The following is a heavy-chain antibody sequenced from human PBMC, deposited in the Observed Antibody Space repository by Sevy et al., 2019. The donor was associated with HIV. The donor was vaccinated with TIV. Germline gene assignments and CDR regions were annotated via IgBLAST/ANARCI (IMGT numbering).Heavy chain of an antibody. D-gene: IGHD3-10*01. J-gene: IGHJ4*02. CDR3: ARAGALWFGESDY. CDR2: ISAYNGNT. V-gene: IGHV1-18*01. Sequence: ASVKVSCKASGYSFTSRGIDWVRQAPGQGLEWLGWISAYNGNTKYGQRLQDRVTMTTDTSASTAHMELRSLRSDDTAVYYCARAGALWFGESDYWGQGTLVTVSS. CDR1: GYSFTSRG.